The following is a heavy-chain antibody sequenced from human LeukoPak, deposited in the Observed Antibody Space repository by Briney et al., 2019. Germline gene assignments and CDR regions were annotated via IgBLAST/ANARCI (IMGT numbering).Heavy chain of an antibody. CDR1: GFTFSSYA. J-gene: IGHJ4*02. CDR2: ISNNGGST. CDR3: ARGIGGGYSYGYLAY. D-gene: IGHD5-18*01. V-gene: IGHV3-64*02. Sequence: GRSLRLSCAASGFTFSSYAMYWVRQAPGKGLEYVSAISNNGGSTYYADSVKGRFTISRDTFKDMLYLQMGSLRSEDTAVYYCARGIGGGYSYGYLAYWGQGILVTVSS.